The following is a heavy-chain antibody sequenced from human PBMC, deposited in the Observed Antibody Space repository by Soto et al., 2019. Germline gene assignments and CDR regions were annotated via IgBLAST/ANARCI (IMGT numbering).Heavy chain of an antibody. D-gene: IGHD2-15*01. CDR3: ARHCSGGSCYSHVGAFDI. CDR1: GGTFSSYA. V-gene: IGHV1-69*13. Sequence: SVKVSCKASGGTFSSYAISWVRQAPGQGLEWMGGIIPIFGTANYAQKFQGRVTITADESTSTAYMELSSLRSEDTAVYYCARHCSGGSCYSHVGAFDIWGQGTMVTVSS. J-gene: IGHJ3*02. CDR2: IIPIFGTA.